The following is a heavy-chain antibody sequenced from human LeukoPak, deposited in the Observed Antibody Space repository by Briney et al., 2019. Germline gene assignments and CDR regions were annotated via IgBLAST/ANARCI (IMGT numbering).Heavy chain of an antibody. J-gene: IGHJ3*02. V-gene: IGHV4-4*07. D-gene: IGHD3-16*01. Sequence: SETLSLTCTVSGGSLSNHYWNWIRHPAGTGLEYIGRIYRTGSTNYNPSLKSRVTLSVDTSNNQFSLNLTSVTAADTAVYYCARGPLGGESFDIWGQGTMVTVSS. CDR1: GGSLSNHY. CDR3: ARGPLGGESFDI. CDR2: IYRTGST.